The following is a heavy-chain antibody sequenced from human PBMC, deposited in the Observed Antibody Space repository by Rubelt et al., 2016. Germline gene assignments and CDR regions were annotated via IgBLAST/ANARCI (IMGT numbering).Heavy chain of an antibody. CDR1: GYFISSGYY. Sequence: QVQLQESGPGLVKPSETLSLTCTVSGYFISSGYYSGWIRQPPGKGLEWIGTISHSWGTFYSPTLKSRVPISAATSKNQFSLKLRAGAAADAAVDYCARDLGGSGYASCSDYWGRGILFTVSS. J-gene: IGHJ4*02. CDR3: ARDLGGSGYASCSDY. D-gene: IGHD5-12*01. V-gene: IGHV4-38-2*02. CDR2: ISHSWGT.